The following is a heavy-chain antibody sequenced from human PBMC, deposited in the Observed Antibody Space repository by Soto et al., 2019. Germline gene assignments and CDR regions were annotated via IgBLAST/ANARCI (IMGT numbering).Heavy chain of an antibody. D-gene: IGHD3-22*01. J-gene: IGHJ4*02. CDR2: ILASCDST. CDR3: AKRRDDNSGVYWDY. V-gene: IGHV3-23*01. CDR1: VFTFRSYA. Sequence: EVQLLESGGVLVQPGGSLRLSCAASVFTFRSYAMICVRQAPGKGLEWVSSILASCDSTYYADSVKGRFTISRDNSKNTLFLQMKSLRAEDTAVYYCAKRRDDNSGVYWDYWGQGTVVTASS.